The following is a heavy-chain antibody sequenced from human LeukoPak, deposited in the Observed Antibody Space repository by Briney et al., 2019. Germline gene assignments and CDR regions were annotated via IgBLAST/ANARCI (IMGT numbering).Heavy chain of an antibody. J-gene: IGHJ3*02. Sequence: GGSLRLSCAASGFTFSNYNMNWVRQAPGKGPEWVSFISGTSTNIYYADAVKGRFTISRDNAKNSLYLQMNSLRAEDTAVYYCARGRPGAFDIWGQGTMVTVSS. CDR1: GFTFSNYN. CDR2: ISGTSTNI. CDR3: ARGRPGAFDI. V-gene: IGHV3-21*01.